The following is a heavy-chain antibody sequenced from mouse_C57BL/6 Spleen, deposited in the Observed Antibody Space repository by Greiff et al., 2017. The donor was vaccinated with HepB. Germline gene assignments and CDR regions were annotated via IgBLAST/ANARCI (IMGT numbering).Heavy chain of an antibody. CDR1: GFSLTSYA. CDR3: ARTSPVTTVVAHWYFDD. CDR2: IWTGGGT. V-gene: IGHV2-9-1*01. J-gene: IGHJ1*03. Sequence: QVQLKESGPGLVAPSQCLSITCTVSGFSLTSYAISWVRQPPGKGLEWLGVIWTGGGTNYNSALNSRLSISKDNSKSQVFLKMNNLQTDDTTRYYCARTSPVTTVVAHWYFDDWGTGTTVTVSS. D-gene: IGHD1-1*01.